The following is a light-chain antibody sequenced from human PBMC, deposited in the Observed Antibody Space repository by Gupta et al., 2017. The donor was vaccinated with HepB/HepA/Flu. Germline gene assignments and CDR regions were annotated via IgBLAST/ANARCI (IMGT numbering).Light chain of an antibody. CDR2: DAS. Sequence: ENVLTQSPATLASSRGQSATLSCRASQIVNSYLAWYQQKPGQAPRLLIYDASQRSTGTPARFSGSGYCTDFTLTISSREPEDFAVYYCQQRNNWSPLTFGGGTKVEI. J-gene: IGKJ4*01. V-gene: IGKV3-11*01. CDR3: QQRNNWSPLT. CDR1: QIVNSY.